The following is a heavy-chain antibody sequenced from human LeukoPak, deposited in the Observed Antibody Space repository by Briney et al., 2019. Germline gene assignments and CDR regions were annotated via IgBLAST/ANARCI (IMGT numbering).Heavy chain of an antibody. CDR2: IRQDGNIK. Sequence: PGGSLRLSCTASEFTLGSYWVSWVRQTPAKGLEWMANIRQDGNIKYYVDSVKGRFTISRDNSKNTLYLQMNNLRADDTAVYYCAAGEPYVYWGQGTLVTVSS. D-gene: IGHD1-14*01. J-gene: IGHJ4*02. CDR1: EFTLGSYW. CDR3: AAGEPYVY. V-gene: IGHV3-7*01.